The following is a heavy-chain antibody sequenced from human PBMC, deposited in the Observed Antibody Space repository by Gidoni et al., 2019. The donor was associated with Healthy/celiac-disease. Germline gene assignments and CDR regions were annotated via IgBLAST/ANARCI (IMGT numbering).Heavy chain of an antibody. J-gene: IGHJ5*02. V-gene: IGHV1-69*01. D-gene: IGHD2-2*01. CDR2: IIPIFGTA. Sequence: SSVKVSCKASGGTFSSYAISWVRQAPGQGLEWMGGIIPIFGTANYAQKFQGRVTITADESTSTAYMELSSLRSEDTAVYYCARDVGDIVVVPAASRGSVLGWFDPWGQGTLVTVSS. CDR1: GGTFSSYA. CDR3: ARDVGDIVVVPAASRGSVLGWFDP.